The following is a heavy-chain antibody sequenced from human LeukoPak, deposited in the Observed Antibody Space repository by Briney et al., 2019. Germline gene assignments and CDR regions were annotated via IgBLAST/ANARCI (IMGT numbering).Heavy chain of an antibody. CDR2: MNPNSGNT. J-gene: IGHJ5*02. V-gene: IGHV1-8*01. D-gene: IGHD6-13*01. Sequence: ASVKVSCKASGYTFTSYDINWVRQATGQGLEWMGWMNPNSGNTGYAQKFQGRVTMTRNTSISTAYMELSSLRSEDTAVYYCARENNKAPGIAAAGYTNWFDPWGQGTLVTVSS. CDR3: ARENNKAPGIAAAGYTNWFDP. CDR1: GYTFTSYD.